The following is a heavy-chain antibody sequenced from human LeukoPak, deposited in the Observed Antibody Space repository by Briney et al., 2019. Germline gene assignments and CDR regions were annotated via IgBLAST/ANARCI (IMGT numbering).Heavy chain of an antibody. Sequence: PGGSLRLSCAASGFTFSSYAMSWVRQAPGKGLEWVSAISGSGGSTYYADSVKGRFTISRDNSKNTLYLQMSSLRAEDTAVYYCARVQTGRWHFDYWGQGTLATVSS. J-gene: IGHJ4*02. V-gene: IGHV3-23*01. D-gene: IGHD2-15*01. CDR2: ISGSGGST. CDR1: GFTFSSYA. CDR3: ARVQTGRWHFDY.